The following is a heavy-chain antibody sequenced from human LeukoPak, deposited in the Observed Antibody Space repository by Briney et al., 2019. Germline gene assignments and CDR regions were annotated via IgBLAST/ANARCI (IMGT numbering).Heavy chain of an antibody. J-gene: IGHJ6*03. V-gene: IGHV3-23*01. CDR2: ISGSGGST. CDR3: ARELEGRYDFWSGYYTPGGYYYMDV. D-gene: IGHD3-3*01. Sequence: GGSLRLSCAASGFTFSSYAMSWVRQAPGKGLEWVSAISGSGGSTYYADSVKGRFTISRDNSKNTLYLQMNSLRAEDTAVYYCARELEGRYDFWSGYYTPGGYYYMDVWGKGTTVTVSS. CDR1: GFTFSSYA.